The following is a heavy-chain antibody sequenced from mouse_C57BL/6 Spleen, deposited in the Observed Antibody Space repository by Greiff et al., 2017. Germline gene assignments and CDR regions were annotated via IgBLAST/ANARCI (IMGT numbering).Heavy chain of an antibody. CDR1: GFSFTSYG. V-gene: IGHV2-9*01. CDR3: AKKDPNYAMDY. J-gene: IGHJ4*01. Sequence: QVQLKQSGPGLVAPSHSLSIPCTVSGFSFTSYGVDWVRQPPGKGLEWLGVIWGGGSTTYNSALMSRLSISKDNSKSQVFLKMNMLQTDDTAMYFCAKKDPNYAMDYWGQGTSVTVSS. CDR2: IWGGGST.